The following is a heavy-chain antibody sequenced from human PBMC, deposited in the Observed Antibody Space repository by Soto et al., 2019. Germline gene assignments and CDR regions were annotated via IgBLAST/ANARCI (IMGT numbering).Heavy chain of an antibody. CDR3: ARESIAAAIAPEVTAFDI. Sequence: SQTLSLTCASSGDSVSSNSAAWNWIRQSPSRGLEWLGRTYYRSKWYNDYAVSVKSRITINPDTSKNQFSLQLNSVTPEDTAVYYCARESIAAAIAPEVTAFDIWGQGTMVTVSS. D-gene: IGHD6-13*01. J-gene: IGHJ3*02. CDR2: TYYRSKWYN. CDR1: GDSVSSNSAA. V-gene: IGHV6-1*01.